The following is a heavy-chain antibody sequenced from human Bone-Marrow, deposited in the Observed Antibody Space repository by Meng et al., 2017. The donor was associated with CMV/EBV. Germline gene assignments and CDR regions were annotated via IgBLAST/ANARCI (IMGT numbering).Heavy chain of an antibody. J-gene: IGHJ6*02. D-gene: IGHD1-1*01. Sequence: ASVKVSCKASGYTFTGYYMHWVRQAPGQGLEWMGWINPNSGGTNYAQKFQGRVTMTRDTSISTAYMELRSLRSDDTAVYYCAREYRQRSLIQLWHYYYYAMDVWGQGTTVTVSS. CDR2: INPNSGGT. CDR3: AREYRQRSLIQLWHYYYYAMDV. V-gene: IGHV1-2*02. CDR1: GYTFTGYY.